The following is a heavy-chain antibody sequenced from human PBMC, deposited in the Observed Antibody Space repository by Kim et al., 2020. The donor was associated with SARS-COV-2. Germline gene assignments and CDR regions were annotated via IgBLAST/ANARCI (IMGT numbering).Heavy chain of an antibody. CDR3: ARGRVVVVPAAAILNFDY. CDR1: GGSFSGYY. Sequence: SETLSLTCAVYGGSFSGYYWSWIRQPPGKGLEWIGEINHSGSTNYNPSLKSRVTISVDTSKNQFSLKLSSVTAADTAVYYCARGRVVVVPAAAILNFDYCGQGTLVTVSS. V-gene: IGHV4-34*01. CDR2: INHSGST. D-gene: IGHD2-2*01. J-gene: IGHJ4*02.